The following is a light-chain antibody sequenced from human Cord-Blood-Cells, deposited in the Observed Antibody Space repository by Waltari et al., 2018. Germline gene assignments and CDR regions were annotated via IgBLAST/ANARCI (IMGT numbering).Light chain of an antibody. Sequence: SSVLTQYPAVSVALGQKVRITSHGDSLSSNYASWYQQKPGQAPVLVIYGKNNRPSGIPDRFSGSSSGNTASLTITGAQAEDEADYYCNSRDSRVFGGGTKLTVL. V-gene: IGLV3-19*01. CDR1: SLSSNY. CDR3: NSRDSRV. CDR2: GKN. J-gene: IGLJ2*01.